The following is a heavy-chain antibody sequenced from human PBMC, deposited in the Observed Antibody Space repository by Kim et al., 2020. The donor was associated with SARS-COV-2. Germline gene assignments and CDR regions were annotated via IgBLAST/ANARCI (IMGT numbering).Heavy chain of an antibody. V-gene: IGHV1-69*13. J-gene: IGHJ6*02. CDR3: ARSSTTGTTQDYYGMDV. Sequence: SVKVSCKASGGTFSSYAISWVRQAPGQGLEWMGGIIPIFGTANYAQKFQGRVTITSDESTSTAYMELSSLRSEDTAVYYCARSSTTGTTQDYYGMDVWGQGTTVTVSS. CDR1: GGTFSSYA. D-gene: IGHD1-1*01. CDR2: IIPIFGTA.